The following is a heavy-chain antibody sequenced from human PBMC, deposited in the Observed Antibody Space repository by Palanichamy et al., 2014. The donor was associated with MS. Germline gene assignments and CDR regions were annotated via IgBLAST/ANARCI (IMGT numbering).Heavy chain of an antibody. CDR2: INHSGST. J-gene: IGHJ5*02. CDR3: ARGTVTTGTAGFDP. D-gene: IGHD4-17*01. CDR1: GGSVQWVTT. V-gene: IGHV4-34*01. Sequence: QVQLQQWGAGLLKPSEILSLTCAVYGGSVQWVTTGGWIRQPPGKGLEWIGEINHSGSTNYNPSLKSRVTISVDTSKNQFSLKLSSVTAADTAVYYCARGTVTTGTAGFDPWGQGTLVTVSS.